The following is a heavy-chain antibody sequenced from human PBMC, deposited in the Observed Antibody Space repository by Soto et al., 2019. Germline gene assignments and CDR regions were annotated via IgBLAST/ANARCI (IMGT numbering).Heavy chain of an antibody. CDR3: AKGRVTTPVGYFDY. Sequence: GGSLRLSCAASGFTFSSYGMHWVRQAPDKGLEWVAVKSYDGSNKYYADSVKGRFTISRDKSKNTLYLQMNSLRAEDTAMYYCAKGRVTTPVGYFDYWGQGTLVTVSS. CDR2: KSYDGSNK. D-gene: IGHD2-21*02. V-gene: IGHV3-30*18. J-gene: IGHJ4*02. CDR1: GFTFSSYG.